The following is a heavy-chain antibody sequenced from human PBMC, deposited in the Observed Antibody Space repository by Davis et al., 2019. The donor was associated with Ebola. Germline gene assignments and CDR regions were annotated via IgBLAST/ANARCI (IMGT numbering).Heavy chain of an antibody. J-gene: IGHJ4*02. Sequence: ASVQVSCKASGYTFTSYYMHWVRQAPGQGLEWMGIINPSGGSTSYAQKFQGRVTMTRNTSTSTVYMELSSLRSEDTAVYYCARDRITAAGTMQLDYWGQGTLVTVSS. V-gene: IGHV1-46*01. CDR3: ARDRITAAGTMQLDY. D-gene: IGHD6-13*01. CDR2: INPSGGST. CDR1: GYTFTSYY.